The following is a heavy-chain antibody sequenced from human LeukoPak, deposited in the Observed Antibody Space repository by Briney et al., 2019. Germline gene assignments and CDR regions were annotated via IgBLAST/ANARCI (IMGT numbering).Heavy chain of an antibody. CDR1: GGSISSYY. D-gene: IGHD6-13*01. CDR3: ARVAGTGFYYFDY. Sequence: SETLSLTCTVSGGSISSYYWSWIRQPPGKGLEWIGYIYHSGSTNYNPSLKSRVTISVDTSKNQFSLKLSSVTAADTAVYYCARVAGTGFYYFDYWGQGTLVTVSS. CDR2: IYHSGST. J-gene: IGHJ4*02. V-gene: IGHV4-59*01.